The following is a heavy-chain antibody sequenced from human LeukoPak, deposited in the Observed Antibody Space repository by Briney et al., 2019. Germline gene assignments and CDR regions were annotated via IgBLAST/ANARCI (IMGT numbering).Heavy chain of an antibody. CDR3: AKDPMVRGATYDS. D-gene: IGHD3-10*01. J-gene: IGHJ4*02. V-gene: IGHV3-23*01. Sequence: GGSLRLSCAASGFTFSSYAMSLVRQAPGKGPEWVSAISGSGGSTYYADSVKGRFTISRDNSKNTLYLQMNSLRAEDTAVYYCAKDPMVRGATYDSWGQGTLVTVSS. CDR1: GFTFSSYA. CDR2: ISGSGGST.